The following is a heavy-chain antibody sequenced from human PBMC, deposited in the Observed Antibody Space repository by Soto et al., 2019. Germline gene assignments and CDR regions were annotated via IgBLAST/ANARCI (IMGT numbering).Heavy chain of an antibody. CDR2: ISYDGSNK. CDR1: GFTFSSYG. D-gene: IGHD2-15*01. J-gene: IGHJ6*02. V-gene: IGHV3-30*18. CDR3: AKSGGSPMNDYYYYGMDV. Sequence: GGSLRLSCAASGFTFSSYGMHWVRQAPGKGLEWVAVISYDGSNKYYADSVKGRFTISRDNSKNTLYLQMNSLRAEDTAVYYCAKSGGSPMNDYYYYGMDVWGQGTTVTVSS.